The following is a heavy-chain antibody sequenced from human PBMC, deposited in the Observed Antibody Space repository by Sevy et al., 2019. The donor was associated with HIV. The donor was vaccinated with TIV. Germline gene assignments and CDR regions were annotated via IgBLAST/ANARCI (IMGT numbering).Heavy chain of an antibody. CDR2: ISSSSSYI. V-gene: IGHV3-21*01. J-gene: IGHJ4*02. CDR1: GFTFSSYS. D-gene: IGHD3-22*01. Sequence: GGSLRLSCAASGFTFSSYSMNWVRQAPGKGLEWVSSISSSSSYIYYAHSVKGRFTISRDNAKNSLYLQMNSLRAEDTAVYYCARDRAAYYYDSSGYRPFDYWGQGTLVTVSS. CDR3: ARDRAAYYYDSSGYRPFDY.